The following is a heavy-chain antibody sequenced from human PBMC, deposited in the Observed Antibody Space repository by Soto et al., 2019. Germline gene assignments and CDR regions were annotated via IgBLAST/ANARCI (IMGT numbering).Heavy chain of an antibody. Sequence: VRLSCAASGFTFSSYGMHWVRQAPGKGLEWVAVISYDGSNKYYADSVKGRFTISRDNSKNTLYLQMNSLRAEDTAVYYCAKDLGGGYDRYYYYYGMDVWGQGTTVTVSS. CDR3: AKDLGGGYDRYYYYYGMDV. V-gene: IGHV3-30*18. CDR1: GFTFSSYG. CDR2: ISYDGSNK. D-gene: IGHD5-12*01. J-gene: IGHJ6*02.